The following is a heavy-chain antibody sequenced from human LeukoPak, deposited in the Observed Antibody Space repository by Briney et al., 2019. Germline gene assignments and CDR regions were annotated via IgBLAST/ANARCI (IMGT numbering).Heavy chain of an antibody. CDR3: ATNYDFWSGNGDYFDY. J-gene: IGHJ4*02. Sequence: GRFTISRDNAKNSLYLQMNSLRAEDTALYYCATNYDFWSGNGDYFDYWGQGTLVTVSS. D-gene: IGHD3-3*01. V-gene: IGHV3-11*03.